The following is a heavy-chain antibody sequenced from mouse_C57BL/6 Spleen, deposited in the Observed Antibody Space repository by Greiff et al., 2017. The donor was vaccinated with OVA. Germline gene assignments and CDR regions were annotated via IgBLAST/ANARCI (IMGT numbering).Heavy chain of an antibody. CDR1: GYTFTSYA. CDR2: INPSSGYT. Sequence: QVHVKQSGAELARPGASVKMSCKASGYTFTSYAMHWVKQRPGQGLEWIGYINPSSGYTKYNQKFKDKATLTADKSSSTAYMQLSSLTSDDAADYYGASHGDRDAMDYWGQGTSVTVSS. D-gene: IGHD1-2*01. CDR3: ASHGDRDAMDY. J-gene: IGHJ4*01. V-gene: IGHV1-4*01.